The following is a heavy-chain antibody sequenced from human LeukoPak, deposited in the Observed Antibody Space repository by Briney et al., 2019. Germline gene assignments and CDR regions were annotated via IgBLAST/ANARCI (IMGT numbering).Heavy chain of an antibody. J-gene: IGHJ5*02. CDR1: VYTFTIYG. Sequence: ASVTLSFTATVYTFTIYGITWVRHAPGQGLGWMGEISAYNGNTDYAQKVQGRVTMTTDTSTSTAYMELRSLRSGASAVYYCARKYCSGGSCYRWLEPWGHGTRVTVSS. CDR2: ISAYNGNT. CDR3: ARKYCSGGSCYRWLEP. V-gene: IGHV1-18*01. D-gene: IGHD2-15*01.